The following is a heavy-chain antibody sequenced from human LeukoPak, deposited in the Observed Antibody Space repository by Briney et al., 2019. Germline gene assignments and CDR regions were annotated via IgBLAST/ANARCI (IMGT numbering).Heavy chain of an antibody. J-gene: IGHJ3*02. V-gene: IGHV3-23*01. CDR2: ISGSGGST. D-gene: IGHD3-10*01. Sequence: GGSLRLSCAACGFTFSSYGMSWVRQAPGKGLEWVSAISGSGGSTYYADSVKGRFTISRDNSKNTLYLQMNSLRAEDTAVYYCAKDQPLWFGESLAFDIWGQGTMVTVSS. CDR1: GFTFSSYG. CDR3: AKDQPLWFGESLAFDI.